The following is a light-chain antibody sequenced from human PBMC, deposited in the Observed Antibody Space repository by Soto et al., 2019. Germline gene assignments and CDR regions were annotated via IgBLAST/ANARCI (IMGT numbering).Light chain of an antibody. Sequence: DIQMTQSPSTLSASVGDKVTITCRASQTISSWLAWYQQKPGKAPKLLIYKASTLTSGVPSRFSGSGSGTEFTLTVSSLQPEDFATYYCLQDHDDSWTFGQGTKV. CDR3: LQDHDDSWT. CDR1: QTISSW. V-gene: IGKV1-5*03. CDR2: KAS. J-gene: IGKJ1*01.